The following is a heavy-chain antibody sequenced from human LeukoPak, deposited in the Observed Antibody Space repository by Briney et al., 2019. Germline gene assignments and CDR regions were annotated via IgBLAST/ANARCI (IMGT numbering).Heavy chain of an antibody. CDR1: GFTFSSSW. V-gene: IGHV3-74*01. CDR3: ARDPGCESWRPFWGGMDV. D-gene: IGHD3-16*01. J-gene: IGHJ6*04. CDR2: ITRDGSST. Sequence: PGGSLRLACAASGFTFSSSWMHWVRQAPGKGLVWVSRITRDGSSTTYADSVKGRFTTSRDNAKNTLYLQMDSLRDDDTAVYYCARDPGCESWRPFWGGMDVWGNGTTVIVSS.